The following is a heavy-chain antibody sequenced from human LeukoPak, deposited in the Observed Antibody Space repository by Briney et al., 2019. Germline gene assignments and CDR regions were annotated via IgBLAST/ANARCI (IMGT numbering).Heavy chain of an antibody. CDR1: GYTFTSYA. J-gene: IGHJ3*02. V-gene: IGHV7-4-1*02. D-gene: IGHD2-2*01. CDR2: INTNTGNP. Sequence: GASVKVSCKASGYTFTSYAMNWVRQAPGQGLEWMGWINTNTGNPTYAQGFTGRFVFSLDTSVSTAYLQISSLKAEDTAVYYCARDGEDSVVVVPADAFDIWGQGTMVTVSS. CDR3: ARDGEDSVVVVPADAFDI.